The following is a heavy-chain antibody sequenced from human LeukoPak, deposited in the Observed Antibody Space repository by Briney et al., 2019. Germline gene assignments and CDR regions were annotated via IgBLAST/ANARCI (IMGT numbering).Heavy chain of an antibody. J-gene: IGHJ6*03. CDR1: GGSISSYY. CDR2: IHYREST. D-gene: IGHD6-13*01. V-gene: IGHV4-59*01. CDR3: ASSQQIDHLGYYYIDV. Sequence: SETLSLTCTVSGGSISSYYWSWIRQPPGEGLEWIGYIHYRESTNYNPSLRSRVTIAADTSKNQFSLRLSSVTAADTAVYYCASSQQIDHLGYYYIDVWGKGTTVTVSS.